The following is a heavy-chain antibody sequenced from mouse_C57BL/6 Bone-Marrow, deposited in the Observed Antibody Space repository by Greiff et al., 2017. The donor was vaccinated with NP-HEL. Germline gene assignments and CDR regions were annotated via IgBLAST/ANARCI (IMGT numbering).Heavy chain of an antibody. D-gene: IGHD2-5*01. CDR3: ARDAYYSNFYWYFDV. J-gene: IGHJ1*03. V-gene: IGHV7-1*01. Sequence: EVNVVESGGGLVQSGRSLRLSCATSGFTFSDFYMEWVRQAPGKGLEWIAASRNKANDYTTEYSASVKGRFIVSRDTSQSILYLQMNALRAEDTAIYYCARDAYYSNFYWYFDVWGTGTTVTVSS. CDR1: GFTFSDFY. CDR2: SRNKANDYTT.